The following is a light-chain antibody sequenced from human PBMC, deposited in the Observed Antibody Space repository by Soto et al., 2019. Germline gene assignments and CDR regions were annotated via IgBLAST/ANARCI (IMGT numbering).Light chain of an antibody. CDR1: QSISSW. J-gene: IGKJ1*01. CDR2: KAS. CDR3: QQYNSYWT. V-gene: IGKV1-5*03. Sequence: DIQMTQSPSTLSASVGDRVTITCRASQSISSWLAWYQQKPGKAPKLLFYKASSLESGVPSRFSGSGSGTEFTLISSSLQPDDFATYYCQQYNSYWTFGQGTKVEIK.